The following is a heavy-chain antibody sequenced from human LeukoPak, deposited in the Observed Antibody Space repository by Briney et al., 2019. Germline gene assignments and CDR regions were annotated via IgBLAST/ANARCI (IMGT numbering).Heavy chain of an antibody. D-gene: IGHD6-13*01. V-gene: IGHV3-33*08. J-gene: IGHJ4*02. Sequence: QSRGPLTLSCVASGFTFRIFDMHYVRHAPGKGPEGVAVIWFDGSNKYYADSVKGRFTISRDNSKNTLYLEMNSLRAEDTAVYYCASAAGPFDNWGQGTLVTVSS. CDR2: IWFDGSNK. CDR3: ASAAGPFDN. CDR1: GFTFRIFD.